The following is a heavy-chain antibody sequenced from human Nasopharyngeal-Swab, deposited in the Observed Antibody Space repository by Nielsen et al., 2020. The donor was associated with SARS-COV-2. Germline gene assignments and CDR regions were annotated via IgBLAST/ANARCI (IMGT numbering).Heavy chain of an antibody. CDR1: GYTFTGYY. CDR2: INPNSGGT. Sequence: ASVKVSCKASGYTFTGYYMHWVRQAPGQGLEWMGWINPNSGGTNYAQKFQGWVTMTRDTSISTAYMELSRLRFDDTAVYYCARDSGAVGTDYWGQGTLVTVSS. V-gene: IGHV1-2*04. D-gene: IGHD6-19*01. CDR3: ARDSGAVGTDY. J-gene: IGHJ4*02.